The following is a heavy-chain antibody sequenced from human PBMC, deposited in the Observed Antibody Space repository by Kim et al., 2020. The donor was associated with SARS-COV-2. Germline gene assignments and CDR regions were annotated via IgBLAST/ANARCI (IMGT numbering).Heavy chain of an antibody. V-gene: IGHV2-70*11. CDR2: IDWDDDK. CDR3: ARVIAAAGPTYYYYGMDV. CDR1: GFSLSTSGMC. D-gene: IGHD6-13*01. Sequence: SGPTLVNPTQTLTLTCTFSGFSLSTSGMCVSWIRQPPGKALEWLARIDWDDDKYYSTSLKTRLTISKDTSKNQVVLTMTNMDPVDTATYYCARVIAAAGPTYYYYGMDVWGQGTTVTVSS. J-gene: IGHJ6*02.